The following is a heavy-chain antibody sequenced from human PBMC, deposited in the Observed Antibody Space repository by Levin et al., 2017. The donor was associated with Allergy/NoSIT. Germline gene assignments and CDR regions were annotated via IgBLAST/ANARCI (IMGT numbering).Heavy chain of an antibody. J-gene: IGHJ4*02. Sequence: GGSLRLSCAASGFIFRDNTMHWVRQGPGKGLEWVSLITGDIRGTQYADAVKGRYSISRDNSKNSLYLQMNSLRVEDTALYYCVKDKGGYRGFDYWGLGTLVTVSS. CDR1: GFIFRDNT. V-gene: IGHV3-43*01. CDR2: ITGDIRGT. CDR3: VKDKGGYRGFDY. D-gene: IGHD1-26*01.